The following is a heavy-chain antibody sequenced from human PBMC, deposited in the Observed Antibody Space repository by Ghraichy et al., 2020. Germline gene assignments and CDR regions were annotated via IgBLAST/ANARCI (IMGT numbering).Heavy chain of an antibody. J-gene: IGHJ4*02. Sequence: SETLSLTCTVSGGSISSSSYYWGWILQPPGKGLEWIGSIYYSGSTYYNPSLKSRVTISVDTSQNQFSLKLSSVTAADTAVYYCARTLRSTSYYDFWSGYGTFDYWGQGTLVTVSS. V-gene: IGHV4-39*07. D-gene: IGHD3-3*01. CDR3: ARTLRSTSYYDFWSGYGTFDY. CDR1: GGSISSSSYY. CDR2: IYYSGST.